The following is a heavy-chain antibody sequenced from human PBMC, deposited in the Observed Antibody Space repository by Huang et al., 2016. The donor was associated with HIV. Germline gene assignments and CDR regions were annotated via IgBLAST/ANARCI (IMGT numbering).Heavy chain of an antibody. Sequence: QVQLVQSGAELQKPGSSVKVSCKASGGTFSSHPITWVRQAPGQGFEWMGEVVPMFGTGNNAQKFQGRVTITADEATATAYLELSSLKFEDTAIYYCARGLSGNIDSWGQGSLVTVSS. CDR1: GGTFSSHP. J-gene: IGHJ4*02. CDR3: ARGLSGNIDS. D-gene: IGHD1-20*01. V-gene: IGHV1-69*01. CDR2: VVPMFGTG.